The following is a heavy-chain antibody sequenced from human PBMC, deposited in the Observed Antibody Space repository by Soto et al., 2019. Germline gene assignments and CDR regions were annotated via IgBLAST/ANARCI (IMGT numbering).Heavy chain of an antibody. CDR1: TGSFSHYY. D-gene: IGHD6-19*01. Sequence: SETLSLTCAVDTGSFSHYYWNWIRQSPGKGLEWIGKIKHTGSSSYNPSLRSRVSFSLDMSKNQFSLVLRSVTAADTAVYYCARGGSSDWQVALDIWGQGXMVTV. J-gene: IGHJ3*02. CDR2: IKHTGSS. V-gene: IGHV4-34*01. CDR3: ARGGSSDWQVALDI.